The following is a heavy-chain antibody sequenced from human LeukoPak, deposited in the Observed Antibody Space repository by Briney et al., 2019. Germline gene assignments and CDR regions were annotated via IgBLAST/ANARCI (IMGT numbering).Heavy chain of an antibody. CDR2: IYHSGST. V-gene: IGHV4-38-2*02. D-gene: IGHD6-13*01. CDR3: ARVYSSSWSTDY. J-gene: IGHJ4*02. CDR1: GYSISSGYY. Sequence: SETLSLTCTVSGYSISSGYYWGWIRPPPGKGLEWIGSIYHSGSTYYNPSLKSRVTISVDTSKNQFSLKLSSVTAADTAVYYCARVYSSSWSTDYWGQGTLVTVSS.